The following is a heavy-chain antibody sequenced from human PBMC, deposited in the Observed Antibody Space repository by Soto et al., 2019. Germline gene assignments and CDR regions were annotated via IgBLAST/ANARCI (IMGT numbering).Heavy chain of an antibody. Sequence: PSETLSLTCTVSNDSISTYYWTWIRQPPGKGLEWIGFIYYSGSTNYNPSLQSRVTISVDTSKNQFSLKMNSVTAADTAVYYCARISNRWGQGTLVTVSS. CDR1: NDSISTYY. CDR2: IYYSGST. V-gene: IGHV4-59*08. CDR3: ARISNR. J-gene: IGHJ5*02.